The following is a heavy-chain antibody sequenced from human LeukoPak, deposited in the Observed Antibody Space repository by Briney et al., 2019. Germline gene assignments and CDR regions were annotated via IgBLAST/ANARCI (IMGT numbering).Heavy chain of an antibody. Sequence: GGSLRLSCTVSGFTVSSNSMSWVRQAPGKGLEWVSFIYSDNTHYSDSVKGRFAISRDKSKNTLYLQMNSLRAEDTAVYYCARRAGAYSHPYDYWGQGTLVTVSS. CDR2: IYSDNT. D-gene: IGHD4/OR15-4a*01. CDR3: ARRAGAYSHPYDY. J-gene: IGHJ4*02. V-gene: IGHV3-53*01. CDR1: GFTVSSNS.